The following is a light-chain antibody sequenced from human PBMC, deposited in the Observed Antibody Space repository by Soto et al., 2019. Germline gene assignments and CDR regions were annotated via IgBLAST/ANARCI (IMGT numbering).Light chain of an antibody. CDR3: QQRVNWPTLT. V-gene: IGKV3-11*01. J-gene: IGKJ4*01. Sequence: EIEMTQSPATLSVSPGERATLSCRASQSVSSYLAWYQQKPGQAPRLLIYDASNRATGIPARFSGSGSGTDFTLTISSVEPEDSAVYYCQQRVNWPTLTFGGGTKVDI. CDR2: DAS. CDR1: QSVSSY.